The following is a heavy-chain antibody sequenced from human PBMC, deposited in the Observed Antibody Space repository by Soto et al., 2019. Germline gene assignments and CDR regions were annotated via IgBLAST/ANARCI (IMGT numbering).Heavy chain of an antibody. D-gene: IGHD6-13*01. CDR3: AHSSSWYYFDY. CDR1: GFTLSSYG. CDR2: IWFDGSNK. V-gene: IGHV3-33*01. J-gene: IGHJ4*02. Sequence: QVQLVESGGGVVQPGRSLRLSCAASGFTLSSYGMHWVRQPPGKGLEWVAVIWFDGSNKHYADSVKGRFTISRDNSKNTLYLQMNSLRAEDTAVYYCAHSSSWYYFDYWGQGTLVTVSS.